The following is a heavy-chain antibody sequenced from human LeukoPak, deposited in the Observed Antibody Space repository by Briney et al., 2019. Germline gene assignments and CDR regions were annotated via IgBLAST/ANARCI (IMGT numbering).Heavy chain of an antibody. CDR2: IYYSGST. J-gene: IGHJ5*02. CDR3: ARERGIAAAGSTGWFDP. CDR1: GGSISSYY. Sequence: SETLSLTCTVSGGSISSYYWSWIRQPPGKGLEWIGYIYYSGSTNYNPSLKSRVTISVDTSKNQFSLKLSSVTAADTAVYYCARERGIAAAGSTGWFDPWGQGTLVTVSS. D-gene: IGHD6-13*01. V-gene: IGHV4-59*01.